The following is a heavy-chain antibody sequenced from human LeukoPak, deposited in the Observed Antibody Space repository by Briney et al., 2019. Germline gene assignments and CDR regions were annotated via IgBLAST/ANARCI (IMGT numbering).Heavy chain of an antibody. CDR3: AKSTMIVVVPPGYFDY. D-gene: IGHD3-22*01. Sequence: PGGSLRLSCAASGFTFSSYAMSWVRQAPGKGLEWVSAISGSGGSTYYADSAKGRFTISRDNSKNTLYLQMNSLRAEDTAVYYCAKSTMIVVVPPGYFDYWGQGTLVTVSS. CDR2: ISGSGGST. J-gene: IGHJ4*02. V-gene: IGHV3-23*01. CDR1: GFTFSSYA.